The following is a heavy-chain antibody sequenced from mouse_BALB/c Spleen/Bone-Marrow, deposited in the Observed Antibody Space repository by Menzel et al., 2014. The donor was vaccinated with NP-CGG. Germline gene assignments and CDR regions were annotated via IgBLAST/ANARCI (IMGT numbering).Heavy chain of an antibody. CDR1: GYTFTSYW. CDR3: ARYGGYFPWFAY. V-gene: IGHV1-69*02. J-gene: IGHJ3*01. Sequence: QVQLQQPGAELVKPGASVKLSCKASGYTFTSYWMHWVKQRPGQGLEWIGEIDPSDSYTNYNQKFKGKATLTVDKSSSTAYMQLSSLTSEDSAVYYCARYGGYFPWFAYWGRGTLVTVSA. D-gene: IGHD2-3*01. CDR2: IDPSDSYT.